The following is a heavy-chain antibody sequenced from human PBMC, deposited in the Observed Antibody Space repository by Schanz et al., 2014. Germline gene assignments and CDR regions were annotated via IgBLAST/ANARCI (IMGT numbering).Heavy chain of an antibody. Sequence: VQLVESGGGLVKPGESLRLSCAASGFSLSSYNMNWVRQAPGKGLEWVSSISSSSSYIYYADSVKGRFTISRDNAKNSLYLQMNSLRAEDTAVYFCARDGGRDGYNLAFDVWGQGTLVTVSS. CDR2: ISSSSSYI. CDR1: GFSLSSYN. V-gene: IGHV3-21*04. J-gene: IGHJ3*01. D-gene: IGHD5-12*01. CDR3: ARDGGRDGYNLAFDV.